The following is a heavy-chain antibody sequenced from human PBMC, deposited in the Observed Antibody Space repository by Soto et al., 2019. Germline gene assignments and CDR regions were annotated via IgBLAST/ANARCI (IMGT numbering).Heavy chain of an antibody. D-gene: IGHD1-20*01. Sequence: GGSLRLSCAASGLTFSNAWMTWVRQAPGKGLEWVGRIKSKTDGGTTFYAVPVKGRFTISRDDSKDTLYLQMNSPKIEDAAVYYCTTDLYKWNFYGMDVWCQGTTVTVSS. CDR2: IKSKTDGGTT. V-gene: IGHV3-15*01. J-gene: IGHJ6*02. CDR3: TTDLYKWNFYGMDV. CDR1: GLTFSNAW.